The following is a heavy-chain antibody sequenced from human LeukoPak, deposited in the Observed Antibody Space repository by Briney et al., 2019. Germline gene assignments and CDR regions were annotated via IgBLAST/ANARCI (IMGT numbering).Heavy chain of an antibody. CDR3: AKVVHYDFWSCNDY. Sequence: AGSLRLSCAASGFTFSSYGMHWVRQAPGKGLEWVAVISYDGSNKYYADSVKGGFTISRDNSKNTLYLQMNSLRAEDTAVYYCAKVVHYDFWSCNDYWGQGTLVSDS. CDR1: GFTFSSYG. D-gene: IGHD3-3*01. V-gene: IGHV3-30*18. CDR2: ISYDGSNK. J-gene: IGHJ4*02.